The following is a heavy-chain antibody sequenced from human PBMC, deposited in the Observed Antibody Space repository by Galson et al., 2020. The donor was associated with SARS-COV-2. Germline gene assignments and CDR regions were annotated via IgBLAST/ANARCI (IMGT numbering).Heavy chain of an antibody. CDR1: GLTFSNT. Sequence: GGSLRLSCAASGLTFSNTELNWVRQAPGTGLDWLSYISMSGITIYYADSVKSRFTISRDNAENSLYLQMNSLRAEDTGIYYCATGVVWFESWGQGTLVTVSS. J-gene: IGHJ5*01. CDR2: ISMSGITI. D-gene: IGHD7-27*01. CDR3: ATGVVWFES. V-gene: IGHV3-48*03.